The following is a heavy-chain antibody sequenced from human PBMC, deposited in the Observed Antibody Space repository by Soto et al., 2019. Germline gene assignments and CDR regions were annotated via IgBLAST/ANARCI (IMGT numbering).Heavy chain of an antibody. CDR3: ARDPHDFNSGFDS. Sequence: QTLSLTCAICGDSVSNNGATWDWIRQSPSRGLEWLGRAYYRSRWQYDYATSVRSRITINPDTSKNQISLQLTSVTPEDTDVYYCARDPHDFNSGFDSWGQGSLVTVSS. V-gene: IGHV6-1*01. D-gene: IGHD6-19*01. CDR2: AYYRSRWQY. J-gene: IGHJ4*02. CDR1: GDSVSNNGAT.